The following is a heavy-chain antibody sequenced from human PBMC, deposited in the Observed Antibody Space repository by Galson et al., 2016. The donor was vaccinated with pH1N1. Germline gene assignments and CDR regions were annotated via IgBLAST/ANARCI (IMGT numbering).Heavy chain of an antibody. J-gene: IGHJ4*02. CDR3: ARMKPDYYDSSGFLDY. Sequence: SLRLSCAASGFTFSVTGMNWVRLAPGKGLQWVSIIHKGGSPTYYAESVRGRFTISRDNSKDTLYLQMNSLRAEDTATYYCARMKPDYYDSSGFLDYWGLGTLVTVSS. CDR1: GFTFSVTG. CDR2: IHKGGSPT. D-gene: IGHD3-22*01. V-gene: IGHV3-23*03.